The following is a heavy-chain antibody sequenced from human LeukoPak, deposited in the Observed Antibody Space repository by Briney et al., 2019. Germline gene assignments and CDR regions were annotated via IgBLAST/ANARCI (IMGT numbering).Heavy chain of an antibody. J-gene: IGHJ3*02. CDR1: GYTFTGYY. D-gene: IGHD2-15*01. V-gene: IGHV1-2*04. CDR3: ARDPGYCSGGSCYSRHAFDI. CDR2: INPNSGGT. Sequence: GAPVKVSCKASGYTFTGYYMHWVRQAPGQGLEWMGWINPNSGGTNYAQKFQGWVTMTRDTSISTAYMELSRLRSDDTAVYYCARDPGYCSGGSCYSRHAFDIWGQGTMVTVSS.